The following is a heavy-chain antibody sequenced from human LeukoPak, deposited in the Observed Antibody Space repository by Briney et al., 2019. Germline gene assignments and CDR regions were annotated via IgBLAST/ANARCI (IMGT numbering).Heavy chain of an antibody. CDR3: ARDFRSDYSNCYFDY. Sequence: SQTLSLTCATSGDSVSSNSAAWNWIRQSPSRGLEWLGRTYYRSKWHNDYAVSVKSRITINPDTSKNQFSLQLNSVTPEDTAVYYCARDFRSDYSNCYFDYWGQGTLVTVSS. J-gene: IGHJ4*02. CDR2: TYYRSKWHN. CDR1: GDSVSSNSAA. V-gene: IGHV6-1*01. D-gene: IGHD4-11*01.